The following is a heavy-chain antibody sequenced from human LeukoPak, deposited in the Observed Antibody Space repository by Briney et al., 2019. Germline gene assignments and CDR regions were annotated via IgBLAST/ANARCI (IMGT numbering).Heavy chain of an antibody. D-gene: IGHD2-21*01. CDR3: ARVVDSTRAFHV. Sequence: PGGSLRLSCAASGFTVSNNFMSWVRQAPGQGPEWVSLISGGGGTYYAASVKGRFTISRGNSENSLYLQMNSLRPEDTAAYYCARVVDSTRAFHVWGQGTLVTVSS. J-gene: IGHJ3*01. CDR2: ISGGGGT. V-gene: IGHV3-66*01. CDR1: GFTVSNNF.